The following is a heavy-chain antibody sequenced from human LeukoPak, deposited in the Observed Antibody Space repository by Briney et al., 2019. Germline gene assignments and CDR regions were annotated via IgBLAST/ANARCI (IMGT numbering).Heavy chain of an antibody. CDR1: GFTFSNYW. CDR2: IKQDGSAK. D-gene: IGHD6-19*01. Sequence: GGSLRLSCAASGFTFSNYWMIWIRQAPGKGLEWVANIKQDGSAKYYVDSVQGRFTISRDNAKNSLYLQMNSLRAEDTAVYYCTRDGAVAGDWGRGTLVTVSS. J-gene: IGHJ4*02. V-gene: IGHV3-7*01. CDR3: TRDGAVAGD.